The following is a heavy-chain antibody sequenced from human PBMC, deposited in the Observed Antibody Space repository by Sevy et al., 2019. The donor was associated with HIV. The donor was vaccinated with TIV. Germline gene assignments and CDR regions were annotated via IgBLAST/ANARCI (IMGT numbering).Heavy chain of an antibody. Sequence: GGSLRLSCEASGFTFSSYGMHWVRQAPGKGLEWVAFIRYDGSNKYYADSVKGRFTISRDNSKNTLYLQMNSLRAEDTAVYYCAKGGYCTGGVCYTGRGLDVWGQGTTVTVSS. J-gene: IGHJ6*02. D-gene: IGHD2-8*02. CDR1: GFTFSSYG. V-gene: IGHV3-30*02. CDR2: IRYDGSNK. CDR3: AKGGYCTGGVCYTGRGLDV.